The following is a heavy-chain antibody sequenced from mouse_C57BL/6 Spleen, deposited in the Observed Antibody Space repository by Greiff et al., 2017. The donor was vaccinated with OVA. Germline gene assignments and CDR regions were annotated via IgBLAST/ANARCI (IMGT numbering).Heavy chain of an antibody. CDR3: ARGLYDGYYEGAMDY. V-gene: IGHV1-18*01. CDR2: INPNNGGT. J-gene: IGHJ4*01. CDR1: GYTFTDYN. D-gene: IGHD2-3*01. Sequence: EVQLQQSGPELVKPGASVKIPCKASGYTFTDYNMDWVKQSHGKSLEWIGDINPNNGGTIYNQKFKGKATLTVDKSSSTAYMELRSLTSEDTAVYYCARGLYDGYYEGAMDYWGQGTSVTVSS.